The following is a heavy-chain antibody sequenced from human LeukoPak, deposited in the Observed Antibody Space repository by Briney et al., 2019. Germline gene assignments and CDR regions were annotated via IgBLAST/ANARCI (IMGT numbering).Heavy chain of an antibody. CDR1: GYTFTSYG. CDR3: ARDSSQNYYDSSGYDTPFDY. V-gene: IGHV1-18*01. D-gene: IGHD3-22*01. CDR2: ISAYNGNT. Sequence: ASVKVSCKASGYTFTSYGISWVRQAPGQGLEWMGWISAYNGNTNYAQKLQGRVTMTTDTSTSTAYMELRSLRSDDTAVYYCARDSSQNYYDSSGYDTPFDYWGQGTLVTVSS. J-gene: IGHJ4*02.